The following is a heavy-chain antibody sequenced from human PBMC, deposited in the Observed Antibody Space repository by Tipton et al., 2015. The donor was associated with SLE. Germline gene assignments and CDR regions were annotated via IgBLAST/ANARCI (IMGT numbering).Heavy chain of an antibody. Sequence: TLSLTCTVSGGSISSHYWSWIRQPPRKGLEWIGYIYYSGSTNYNPSLKSRVTISVDTSKNQFSLKLSSVTAADTAVYYCARGPRGDFDYWGQGTLVTVSS. CDR3: ARGPRGDFDY. J-gene: IGHJ4*02. CDR2: IYYSGST. CDR1: GGSISSHY. V-gene: IGHV4-59*11.